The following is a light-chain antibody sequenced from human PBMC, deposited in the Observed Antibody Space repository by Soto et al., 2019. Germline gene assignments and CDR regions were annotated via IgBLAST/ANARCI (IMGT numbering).Light chain of an antibody. CDR1: SSDVGGYNY. CDR3: SSYAGSATWV. J-gene: IGLJ3*02. Sequence: QSALTQPRSVSVSPGQSVTISCSGTSSDVGGYNYVAWYQQHPGKAPKLMIYDVSKRPSGVPDRFSGSKSGNTASLTISGLQAEDEADYYCSSYAGSATWVFGGGTKLTVL. V-gene: IGLV2-11*01. CDR2: DVS.